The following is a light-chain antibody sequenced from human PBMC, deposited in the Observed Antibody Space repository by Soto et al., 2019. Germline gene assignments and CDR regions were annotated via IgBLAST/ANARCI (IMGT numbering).Light chain of an antibody. CDR1: QDISNS. V-gene: IGKV1-33*01. J-gene: IGKJ3*01. CDR2: DAY. CDR3: QHYNNLPPT. Sequence: DIKMTQSPSSLSASVGDRVTISCQASQDISNSLNWYQQKPGKAPELLIYDAYNLETGVPSRFSGSGTWTDVTLTISSLQPEDIATYYWQHYNNLPPTFGPGTNVDIK.